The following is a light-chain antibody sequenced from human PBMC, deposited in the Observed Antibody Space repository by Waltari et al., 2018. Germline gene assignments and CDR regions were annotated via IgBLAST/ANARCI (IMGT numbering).Light chain of an antibody. CDR3: QVWDSSSDRWV. V-gene: IGLV3-21*04. J-gene: IGLJ3*02. CDR2: DDT. CDR1: HTGSKI. Sequence: SYVLTQPPSVSVAPGKTATITCVGDHTGSKIVHWYQQRPGQAPVLVIYDDTDRPSGIPERFSGSNSGNTATLTITRVEAGDEADYYCQVWDSSSDRWVFGGGTKLTVL.